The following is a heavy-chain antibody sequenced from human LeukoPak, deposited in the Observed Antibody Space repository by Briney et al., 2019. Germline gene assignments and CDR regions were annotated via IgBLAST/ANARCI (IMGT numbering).Heavy chain of an antibody. Sequence: PSETLSLTCTVSGGSISPYYWSWIRQPPGKGLEWIGYIYYSGSTNYNPSLKSRVTISVDTSKNQFSLKVSSVTAADTAVYYCARGTGSGSYPFDYWGQGTLVTVSS. CDR3: ARGTGSGSYPFDY. CDR1: GGSISPYY. D-gene: IGHD3-10*01. CDR2: IYYSGST. J-gene: IGHJ4*02. V-gene: IGHV4-59*01.